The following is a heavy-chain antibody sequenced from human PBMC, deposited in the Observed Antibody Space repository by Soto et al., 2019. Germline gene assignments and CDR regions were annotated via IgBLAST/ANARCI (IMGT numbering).Heavy chain of an antibody. CDR3: ARDSGAKLSSS. V-gene: IGHV1-69*13. Sequence: SVKVSCKASGGTFSSYRFNWVRQARGQGLEWLGGIVPIYRTADCAQKFQGRVTITADESTRTVYMELSSLKSQDTALYYCARDSGAKLSSSWGQGTLVTVSS. CDR1: GGTFSSYR. CDR2: IVPIYRTA. D-gene: IGHD6-13*01. J-gene: IGHJ4*02.